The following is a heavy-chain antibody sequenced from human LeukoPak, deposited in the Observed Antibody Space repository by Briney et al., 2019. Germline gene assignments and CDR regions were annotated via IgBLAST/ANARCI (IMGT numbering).Heavy chain of an antibody. Sequence: GGSLRLSCAASGFTFSSYWMHWVRQAPGKGLVWVSRINSDGSSTSYADSVKGRFTISRDNAKNTLYLQMNSLRAEDTAVYYCATGLDSSGYYGFDYWGQGTLVTVSS. J-gene: IGHJ4*02. CDR1: GFTFSSYW. CDR3: ATGLDSSGYYGFDY. V-gene: IGHV3-74*01. D-gene: IGHD3-22*01. CDR2: INSDGSST.